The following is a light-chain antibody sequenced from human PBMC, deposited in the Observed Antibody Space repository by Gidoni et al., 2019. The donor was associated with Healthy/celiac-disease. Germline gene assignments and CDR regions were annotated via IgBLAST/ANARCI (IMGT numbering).Light chain of an antibody. CDR2: ATF. Sequence: DIQMTQSPSSLSASVGDRVTITSRASQSISSYLNWYQQKPGNAPKLLIYATFSLQFGVTSRYSGSGSGTDFTLTISSLHPVDFATCYCHHSYSTPFTFGPGTKVDIK. CDR1: QSISSY. J-gene: IGKJ3*01. CDR3: HHSYSTPFT. V-gene: IGKV1-39*01.